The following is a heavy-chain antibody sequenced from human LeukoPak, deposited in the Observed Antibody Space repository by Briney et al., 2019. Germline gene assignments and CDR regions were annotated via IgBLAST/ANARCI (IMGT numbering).Heavy chain of an antibody. CDR3: AKDPFDVWELRDFQH. Sequence: PGGSLRLSCAASGFTFSSYAMSWVRQAPGKGLEWVSGISGSGGTTYYADSVKGRFTISRDNSKNTLYLQMNSLRAEDTAVYYCAKDPFDVWELRDFQHWGQGTLVTVSS. V-gene: IGHV3-23*01. D-gene: IGHD1-26*01. CDR1: GFTFSSYA. J-gene: IGHJ1*01. CDR2: ISGSGGTT.